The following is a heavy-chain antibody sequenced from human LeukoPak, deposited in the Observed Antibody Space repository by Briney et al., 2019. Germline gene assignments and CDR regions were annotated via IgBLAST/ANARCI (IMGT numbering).Heavy chain of an antibody. D-gene: IGHD6-19*01. CDR1: GFTFSSYA. CDR3: AKGRLVPGSVLDY. V-gene: IGHV3-23*01. CDR2: MSGSGGST. Sequence: GGSLRLSCAASGFTFSSYAMSWVRQAPGKGLEWVSAMSGSGGSTYYADSVNGRFTISRDNSKNTRLLQMNSLRAEDTAVYYGAKGRLVPGSVLDYWGQGNLVTVSS. J-gene: IGHJ4*02.